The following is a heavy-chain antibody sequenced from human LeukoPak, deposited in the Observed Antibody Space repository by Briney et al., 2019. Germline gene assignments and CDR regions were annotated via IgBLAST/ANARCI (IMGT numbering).Heavy chain of an antibody. CDR1: GGSISSYY. D-gene: IGHD3-10*01. V-gene: IGHV4-59*12. J-gene: IGHJ4*02. CDR2: IYYSGST. CDR3: ARVEPGTYYNPFDY. Sequence: SETLSLTCTVSGGSISSYYWSWIRQPPGKGLEWIGNIYYSGSTYYNASLKSRVTISVDTSKNQFSLRLSSVTAADTAVYFCARVEPGTYYNPFDYWGQGTLVTVSS.